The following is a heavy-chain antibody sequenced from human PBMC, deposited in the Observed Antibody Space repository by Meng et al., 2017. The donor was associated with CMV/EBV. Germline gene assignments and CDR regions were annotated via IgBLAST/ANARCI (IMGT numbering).Heavy chain of an antibody. CDR3: ARLAAISYLSLGWFDP. V-gene: IGHV4-59*01. J-gene: IGHJ5*02. CDR1: GFTFSSYW. D-gene: IGHD2-2*02. CDR2: IYYSGST. Sequence: ESLKISCAASGFTFSSYWMSWVRQAPGKGLEWIGYIYYSGSTNYNPSLKSRVTISVDTSKNQFSLKLSSVTAADTAVYYCARLAAISYLSLGWFDPWGQGTLVTVSS.